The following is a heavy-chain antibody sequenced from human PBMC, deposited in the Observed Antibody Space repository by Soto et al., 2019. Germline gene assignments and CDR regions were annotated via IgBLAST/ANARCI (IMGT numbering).Heavy chain of an antibody. J-gene: IGHJ4*02. CDR1: GGSISSGGYY. D-gene: IGHD1-26*01. V-gene: IGHV4-31*03. CDR2: IYYSGST. CDR3: ARVPIKVGYYFDY. Sequence: SETLSLTCTVSGGSISSGGYYWSWIRQHPGKGLEWIGYIYYSGSTYYNPSLKSRVTISVDTSKNQFSLKLSSVTAADAAVYYCARVPIKVGYYFDYWGQGTLVTVSS.